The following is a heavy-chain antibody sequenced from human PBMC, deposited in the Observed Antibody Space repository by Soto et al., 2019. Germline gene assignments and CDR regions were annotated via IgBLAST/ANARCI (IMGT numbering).Heavy chain of an antibody. D-gene: IGHD6-13*01. Sequence: SETLSLTCAVGSGCSSSSTWWSWVRQPPGKGLEWIGEIYHSGSTNYNPSLKSRVTISVDKSKNQFSLKLSSVTAADTAVYYCARGGSSSWSYNWFDPWGQGTLVTVSS. CDR1: SGCSSSSTW. J-gene: IGHJ5*02. CDR3: ARGGSSSWSYNWFDP. V-gene: IGHV4-4*02. CDR2: IYHSGST.